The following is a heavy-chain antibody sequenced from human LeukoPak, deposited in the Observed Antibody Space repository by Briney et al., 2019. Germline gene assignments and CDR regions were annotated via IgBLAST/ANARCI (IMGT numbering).Heavy chain of an antibody. CDR2: IYYSGST. V-gene: IGHV4-61*01. J-gene: IGHJ5*01. CDR1: GGSVSSGSYY. CDR3: ARKFDS. Sequence: SETLSLTCTVSGGSVSSGSYYWSWIRQPPGKGLEWIGYIYYSGSTNYNPSLKSRVTISVDTSKNQFSLKLSSVTAADTAVYYCARKFDSWGQGALVTVSS.